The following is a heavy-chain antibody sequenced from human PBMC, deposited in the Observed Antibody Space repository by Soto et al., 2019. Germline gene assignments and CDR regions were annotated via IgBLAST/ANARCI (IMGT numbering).Heavy chain of an antibody. V-gene: IGHV1-69*12. CDR3: ARDNDRPQLGGNYYYILDV. CDR2: IMPVFRTP. Sequence: QVQLEQSGAEVKKPGSSVKVSCKASGGTFRTAAISWVRQAPGHGLEWMGGIMPVFRTPDYAQKFQGRVTITADDSTNTAYMELSGLRSDDTAVYYCARDNDRPQLGGNYYYILDVWGQGTTITVSS. J-gene: IGHJ6*02. CDR1: GGTFRTAA. D-gene: IGHD2-8*01.